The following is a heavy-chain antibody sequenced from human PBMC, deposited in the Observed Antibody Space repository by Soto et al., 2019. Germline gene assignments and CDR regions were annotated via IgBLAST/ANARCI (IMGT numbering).Heavy chain of an antibody. D-gene: IGHD3-3*01. CDR2: IHFTGAT. CDR1: SGSIISGGYY. Sequence: SETLSLTCTVSSGSIISGGYYWSWLRQFPGKGLECIGHIHFTGATYYNPSLKSRLNMSLDTSMSQFSLQLSSVTTADTAVYFCARAVRYDPSFDSWGQGTLVTVSS. CDR3: ARAVRYDPSFDS. V-gene: IGHV4-31*03. J-gene: IGHJ4*02.